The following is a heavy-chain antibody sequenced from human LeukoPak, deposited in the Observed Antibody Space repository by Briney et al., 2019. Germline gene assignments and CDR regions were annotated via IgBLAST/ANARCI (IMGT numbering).Heavy chain of an antibody. Sequence: PGGSLRLSCAASGFTFSSYGMHWVHQAPGKGLEWVAFIRYDGSNKYYADSVKGRFTISRDNSKNTLYLQMNSLRAEDTAVYYCAKDRGYSYGPLDYWGQGTLVTVSS. V-gene: IGHV3-30*02. CDR1: GFTFSSYG. CDR2: IRYDGSNK. D-gene: IGHD5-18*01. J-gene: IGHJ4*02. CDR3: AKDRGYSYGPLDY.